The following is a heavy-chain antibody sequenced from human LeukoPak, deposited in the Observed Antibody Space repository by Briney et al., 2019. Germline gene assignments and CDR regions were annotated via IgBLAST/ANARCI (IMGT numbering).Heavy chain of an antibody. V-gene: IGHV4-59*08. Sequence: SETLSLTCTVSGGSISSYYWTWIRQPPGKGLEWIAYISYSGTTNYNPSLKSRVTISLDTSKNQFSLEVNSVTAADTAVYYCARSMTVDRAASLDYWGQGTLVTVSS. CDR3: ARSMTVDRAASLDY. J-gene: IGHJ4*02. D-gene: IGHD3-10*01. CDR2: ISYSGTT. CDR1: GGSISSYY.